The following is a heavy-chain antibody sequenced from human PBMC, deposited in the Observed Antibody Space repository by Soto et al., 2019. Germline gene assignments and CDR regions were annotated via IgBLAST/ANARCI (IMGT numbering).Heavy chain of an antibody. J-gene: IGHJ5*02. V-gene: IGHV4-34*01. CDR1: GGSFSGYY. Sequence: QVQLQQWGAGLLKPSETLSLTCAVYGGSFSGYYWSWIRQPPGKGLEWIGEINHSGSTNYNPSLKSRVTISVDTSKNQFSLKLSSVTAADTAVYYCARGGRYYCSGSYNTLRPWGQGTLVTVSS. CDR3: ARGGRYYCSGSYNTLRP. D-gene: IGHD3-10*01. CDR2: INHSGST.